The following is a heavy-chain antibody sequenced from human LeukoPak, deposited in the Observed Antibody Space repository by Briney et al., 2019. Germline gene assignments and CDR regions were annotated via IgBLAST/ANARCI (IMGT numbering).Heavy chain of an antibody. Sequence: PGGSLRLSCAASGFTFSSYSLNWVRQAPGMGLEWVSSISSSSHYIYYADSVKGRFTISRDNGKSSLYLQMNSLRAEDTAVYYCARGVYDSTGYYQYWGQGTLVTVSS. D-gene: IGHD3-22*01. CDR1: GFTFSSYS. V-gene: IGHV3-21*01. CDR3: ARGVYDSTGYYQY. CDR2: ISSSSHYI. J-gene: IGHJ4*02.